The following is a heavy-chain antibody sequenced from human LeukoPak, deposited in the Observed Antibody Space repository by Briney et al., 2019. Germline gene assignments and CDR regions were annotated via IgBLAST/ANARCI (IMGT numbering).Heavy chain of an antibody. D-gene: IGHD3-22*01. CDR2: IYYSGST. Sequence: SETLSLTCTVSGDSISSGGYYWSWIRQHPGKGLEWIGYIYYSGSTYYNPSLKSRVTISVDTSKNQFSLKLSSVTAADTAVYYCARDRYFYDSSGYYYYFDYWGQGTLVTVSS. V-gene: IGHV4-31*03. J-gene: IGHJ4*02. CDR3: ARDRYFYDSSGYYYYFDY. CDR1: GDSISSGGYY.